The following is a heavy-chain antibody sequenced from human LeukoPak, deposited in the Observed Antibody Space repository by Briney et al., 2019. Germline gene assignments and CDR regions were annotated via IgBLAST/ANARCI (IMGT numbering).Heavy chain of an antibody. D-gene: IGHD4-17*01. CDR3: ARVWADYGDYPYYFDY. V-gene: IGHV1-69*10. Sequence: AAVTVSCMASGGTFSGYPISGVRQAPGQGLEWMGRIIPILGIANYAQKFQGRVTITAYKSTSTAYMELSSLRSEDTAVYYCARVWADYGDYPYYFDYWGQGTLVTVSS. J-gene: IGHJ4*02. CDR2: IIPILGIA. CDR1: GGTFSGYP.